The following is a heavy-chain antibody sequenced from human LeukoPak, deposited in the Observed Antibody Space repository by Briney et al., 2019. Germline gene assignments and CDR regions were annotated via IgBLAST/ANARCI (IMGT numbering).Heavy chain of an antibody. J-gene: IGHJ4*02. D-gene: IGHD2-2*01. CDR3: ANLFRYCSGTSCTIARADADDY. CDR2: INQDGSEK. V-gene: IGHV3-7*01. CDR1: GFIFSRNW. Sequence: GGSLRLSCAASGFIFSRNWMSWVRQAPGKGPEWVANINQDGSEKSYVDSVKGRFSISRDNAKNSLYLQMNSLRAEDTAVYYCANLFRYCSGTSCTIARADADDYWGQGILVTVSS.